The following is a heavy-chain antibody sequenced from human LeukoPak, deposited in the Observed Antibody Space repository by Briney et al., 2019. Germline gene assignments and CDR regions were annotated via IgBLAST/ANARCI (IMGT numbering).Heavy chain of an antibody. V-gene: IGHV4-4*07. CDR3: ARVSSGRTNFDY. J-gene: IGHJ4*02. Sequence: SETLSLTCTVSGDPISSYYWSWIRQPAGKGLEWIGRIYTSGNTNYNPSLKSRVTISVDKSKNQFSLKLSSVTAADTAVYYCARVSSGRTNFDYWGQGTLVTVSS. CDR1: GDPISSYY. CDR2: IYTSGNT. D-gene: IGHD6-19*01.